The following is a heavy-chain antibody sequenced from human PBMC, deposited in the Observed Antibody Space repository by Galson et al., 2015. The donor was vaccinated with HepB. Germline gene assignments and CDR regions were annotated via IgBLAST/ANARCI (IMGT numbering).Heavy chain of an antibody. V-gene: IGHV1-46*04. J-gene: IGHJ3*02. CDR3: ARDNPYSGSYRYAFDI. Sequence: SGYTFSSYYMHWVRQAPGQGLEWMGIINPSGGSTSYAQKLQDRVTMMRDTSTRTVYMELSSLRSEDTAVYYCARDNPYSGSYRYAFDIWGQGTMVTVSS. CDR1: GYTFSSYY. CDR2: INPSGGST. D-gene: IGHD1-26*01.